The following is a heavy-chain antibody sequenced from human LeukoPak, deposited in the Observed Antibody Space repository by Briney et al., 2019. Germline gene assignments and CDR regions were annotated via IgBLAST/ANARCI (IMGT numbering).Heavy chain of an antibody. CDR2: VSDSGYST. CDR1: GFTFSSYE. CDR3: ARAPGVRYYYYMDV. J-gene: IGHJ6*03. D-gene: IGHD2-8*01. Sequence: GGSLRLSCAASGFTFSSYEMNWVRQAPGKGLEWVSAVSDSGYSTYYADSVKGRFTISRDKSKNTLYLQMNSLRAEDTALYYCARAPGVRYYYYMDVWGKGTTVTVSS. V-gene: IGHV3-23*01.